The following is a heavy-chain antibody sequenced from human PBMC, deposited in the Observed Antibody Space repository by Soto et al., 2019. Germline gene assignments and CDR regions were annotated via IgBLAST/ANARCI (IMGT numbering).Heavy chain of an antibody. J-gene: IGHJ4*02. V-gene: IGHV1-58*01. CDR3: AAXPGVXSDSSGYYSRGPTPLSERTPYYFDY. CDR2: IVVGSGNT. D-gene: IGHD3-22*01. Sequence: ASVKVSCKASGFTFTSSAVQWVRQARGQRLEWIGWIVVGSGNTNYAQKFQERVTITRDMSTSTAYMELSSLRSEGTAVYYCAAXPGVXSDSSGYYSRGPTPLSERTPYYFDYWGQGTLVTVSS. CDR1: GFTFTSSA.